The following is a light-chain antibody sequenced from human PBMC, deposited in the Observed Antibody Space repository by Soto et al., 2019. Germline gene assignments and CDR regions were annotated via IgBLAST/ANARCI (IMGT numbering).Light chain of an antibody. CDR3: QQRSNWTWT. J-gene: IGKJ1*01. V-gene: IGKV3D-20*02. CDR2: DAS. Sequence: EIVLTQSPGTLSLSPGERATLSCRASQSVSSSYLAWYQQKPGLEPRLLIYDASSRATGIPDRFSGSGSGTDFILTISRLETEELAVYECQQRSNWTWTGGQGTQLEIK. CDR1: QSVSSSY.